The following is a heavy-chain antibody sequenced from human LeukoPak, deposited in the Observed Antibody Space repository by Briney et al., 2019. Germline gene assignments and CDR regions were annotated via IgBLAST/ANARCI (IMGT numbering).Heavy chain of an antibody. D-gene: IGHD2-15*01. CDR1: GFTFSSYA. V-gene: IGHV3-23*01. Sequence: PGGSLRLSCAASGFTFSSYAMSWVRQAPGKGLEWVSTIIGSGGDTYYADSVKGRFTISRDDSQNTVYLQMDSLRAEDTAVYYCTTRLQHHFDYWGQGTQVTVSS. CDR2: IIGSGGDT. CDR3: TTRLQHHFDY. J-gene: IGHJ4*02.